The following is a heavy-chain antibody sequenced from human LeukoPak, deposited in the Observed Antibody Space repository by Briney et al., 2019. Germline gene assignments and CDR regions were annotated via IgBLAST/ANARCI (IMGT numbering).Heavy chain of an antibody. CDR2: INTNTGNP. Sequence: ASVKVSCKASGYSFTSYSMHWVRQAPGQRLEWMGWINTNTGNPTYAQGFTGRFVFSLDTSVSTAYLQISSLKAEDTAVYYCAREFDTSGHAFDIWGQGTMVTVSS. CDR3: AREFDTSGHAFDI. V-gene: IGHV7-4-1*02. CDR1: GYSFTSYS. D-gene: IGHD1-1*01. J-gene: IGHJ3*02.